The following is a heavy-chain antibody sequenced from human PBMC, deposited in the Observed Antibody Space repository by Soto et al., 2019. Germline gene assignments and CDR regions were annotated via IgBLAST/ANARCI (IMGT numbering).Heavy chain of an antibody. CDR1: GFTFSSYS. Sequence: PGGSLRLSCAASGFTFSSYSMNWVRQAPGKGLEWVSSISSSSSYIYYADSVKGRFTISRDNAKNSLYLQMNSLRAEDTAVYYCASGVVVVAATPPFDYWGQGTLVIVSS. D-gene: IGHD2-15*01. CDR3: ASGVVVVAATPPFDY. J-gene: IGHJ4*02. CDR2: ISSSSSYI. V-gene: IGHV3-21*01.